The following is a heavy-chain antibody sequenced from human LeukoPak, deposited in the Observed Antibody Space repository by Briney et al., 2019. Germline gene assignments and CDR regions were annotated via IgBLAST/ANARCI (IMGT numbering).Heavy chain of an antibody. CDR2: INHSGST. J-gene: IGHJ4*02. Sequence: PSETLSLTCAVYGGSFSGYYWSWIRQPPGKGLEWIGEINHSGSTNYNPSLKSRVTLSVDTSKNQFSLKLSSVTAADTAVYYCARGGPVLAVAGTADYWGQGTLVTVSS. CDR1: GGSFSGYY. CDR3: ARGGPVLAVAGTADY. D-gene: IGHD6-19*01. V-gene: IGHV4-34*01.